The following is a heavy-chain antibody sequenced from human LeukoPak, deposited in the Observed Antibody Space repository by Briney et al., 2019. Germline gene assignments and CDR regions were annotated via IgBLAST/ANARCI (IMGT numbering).Heavy chain of an antibody. V-gene: IGHV4-34*01. D-gene: IGHD3-3*01. CDR1: GFTFSSNY. CDR2: INHSGST. Sequence: SCAASGFTFSSNYMSWVRQPPGKGLEWIGEINHSGSTNYNPSLTSRVTISVDTSKNQFSLKLSSVTAADTAVYYCARGFDFWSGYNFDYWAQGTLVTVSS. J-gene: IGHJ4*02. CDR3: ARGFDFWSGYNFDY.